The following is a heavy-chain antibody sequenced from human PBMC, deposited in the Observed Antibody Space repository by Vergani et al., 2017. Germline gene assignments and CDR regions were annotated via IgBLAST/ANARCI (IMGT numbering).Heavy chain of an antibody. CDR3: VRVKGSNWNDHLYDI. D-gene: IGHD1-1*01. V-gene: IGHV3-72*01. Sequence: EVQVVESGGGLVQPGGSLRLSCAASGFLFSEHYMDWVRQAPGKGLEWVGRIRNKANEYTTHYAASVKGRFTISRDDSKSYLYLQMNSLQTEDTALYYSVRVKGSNWNDHLYDIWGQGTLVTVSS. CDR2: IRNKANEYTT. CDR1: GFLFSEHY. J-gene: IGHJ3*02.